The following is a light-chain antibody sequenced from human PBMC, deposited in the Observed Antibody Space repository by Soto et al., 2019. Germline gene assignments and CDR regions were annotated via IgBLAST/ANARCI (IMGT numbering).Light chain of an antibody. J-gene: IGKJ4*01. Sequence: EVVMTRPPPSLPVTLGHRPPISCRFSQSLVYPDGNTYLNWFHQRPGQSPRRLIFQVSTRDSGVPDRFSGGGSGTDFTLKIDRVEAEDVGVYYCMQGTHWPPTIGGGTTVEIK. V-gene: IGKV2-30*01. CDR2: QVS. CDR1: QSLVYPDGNTY. CDR3: MQGTHWPPT.